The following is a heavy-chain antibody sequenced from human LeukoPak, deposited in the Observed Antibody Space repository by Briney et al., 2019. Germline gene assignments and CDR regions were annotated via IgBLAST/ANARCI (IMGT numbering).Heavy chain of an antibody. CDR2: INPNSGGT. CDR1: AYTFTGYY. Sequence: ASVKVSCKASAYTFTGYYMHWVRQAPGQGLEWMGWINPNSGGTNYAQKFQGRVTMTRDTSISTAYMELSRLRSDDTAVYYCARPRGRYFDWLLNNFDYWGQGTLVTVSS. D-gene: IGHD3-9*01. J-gene: IGHJ4*02. CDR3: ARPRGRYFDWLLNNFDY. V-gene: IGHV1-2*02.